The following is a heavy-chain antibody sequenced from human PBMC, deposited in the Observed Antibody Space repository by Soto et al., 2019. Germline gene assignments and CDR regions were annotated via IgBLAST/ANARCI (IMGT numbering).Heavy chain of an antibody. V-gene: IGHV4-34*01. J-gene: IGHJ4*02. CDR3: ARSPEATVTAFDL. CDR1: GGSFSGYY. CDR2: INHSGST. Sequence: PSETLSLTCAVYGGSFSGYYWSWIRQPPGKGLEWIGEINHSGSTNYNPSLKSRVTISVDTSKNQFSLKLSSVTAADTAVYYCARSPEATVTAFDLCGLGILVTVSS. D-gene: IGHD4-17*01.